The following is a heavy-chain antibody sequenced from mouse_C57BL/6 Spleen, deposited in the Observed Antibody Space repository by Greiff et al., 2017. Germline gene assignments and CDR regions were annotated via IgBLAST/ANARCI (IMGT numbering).Heavy chain of an antibody. CDR1: GYTFTDYN. D-gene: IGHD3-2*02. J-gene: IGHJ3*01. V-gene: IGHV1-18*01. CDR2: INPNNGGT. CDR3: ARSSLDSSGPGD. Sequence: EVKLMESGPELVKPGASVKIPCKASGYTFTDYNMDWVKQSHGKSLEWIGDINPNNGGTIYNQKFKGKATLTVDKSSSTAYMELRSLTSEDTAVYYCARSSLDSSGPGDWGQGTLVTVSA.